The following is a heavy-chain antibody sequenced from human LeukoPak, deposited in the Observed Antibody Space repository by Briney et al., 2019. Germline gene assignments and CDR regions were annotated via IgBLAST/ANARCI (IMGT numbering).Heavy chain of an antibody. CDR1: GYTFTSYG. CDR2: ISAYNGNT. Sequence: ASVKVSCKASGYTFTSYGISWVRQAPGQGLEWMGWISAYNGNTNYAQKLQGRVTMTTDTSTSTAYMELRSLRSDDTAVYYCAGDLRAGNIVGATPFDYWGQGTLVTVSS. V-gene: IGHV1-18*01. CDR3: AGDLRAGNIVGATPFDY. J-gene: IGHJ4*02. D-gene: IGHD1-26*01.